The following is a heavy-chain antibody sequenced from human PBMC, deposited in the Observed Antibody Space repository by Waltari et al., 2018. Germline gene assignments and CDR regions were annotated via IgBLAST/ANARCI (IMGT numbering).Heavy chain of an antibody. V-gene: IGHV3-30*18. CDR2: EWYEGSNK. D-gene: IGHD4-4*01. CDR1: GFTFSSYG. J-gene: IGHJ6*03. Sequence: QVQLVESGGGVVQPGRSLRLSCAASGFTFSSYGMHWVRQAPGKGLEWVAVEWYEGSNKYDADAVKGRFTISRDNSKNTLYLQMNSLRAEDTAMYYCAKASTVTTAYYYYYYYMDVWGKGTTVTVSS. CDR3: AKASTVTTAYYYYYYYMDV.